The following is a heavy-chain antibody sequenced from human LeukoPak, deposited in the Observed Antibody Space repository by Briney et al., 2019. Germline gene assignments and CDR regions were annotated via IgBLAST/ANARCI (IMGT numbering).Heavy chain of an antibody. D-gene: IGHD3-22*01. J-gene: IGHJ4*02. V-gene: IGHV4-39*01. CDR3: ARGRSDYYDSSGPRYYFDY. CDR2: MYYSGNT. Sequence: PSETLSLTCTVSGGSISSSSYFWGWIRQPPGRGLEWIGSMYYSGNTYYNPSLRSRVTISVDTSNNQFSLKLSSVTAADTAVYYCARGRSDYYDSSGPRYYFDYWGQGTLVTVSS. CDR1: GGSISSSSYF.